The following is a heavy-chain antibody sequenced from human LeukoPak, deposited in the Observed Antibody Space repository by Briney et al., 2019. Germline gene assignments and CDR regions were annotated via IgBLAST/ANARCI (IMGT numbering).Heavy chain of an antibody. V-gene: IGHV3-23*01. CDR1: GFTFSSYA. CDR2: ISGSGGST. CDR3: AKDLGYSSGWYGAS. Sequence: PGGSLRLSCAASGFTFSSYAMSWVRQAPGKGLEWVSAISGSGGSTYYADSVKGRFTISRDNSKNTLYLQMNSLRAEDTAVYYCAKDLGYSSGWYGASWGQGTLVTVSS. J-gene: IGHJ4*02. D-gene: IGHD6-19*01.